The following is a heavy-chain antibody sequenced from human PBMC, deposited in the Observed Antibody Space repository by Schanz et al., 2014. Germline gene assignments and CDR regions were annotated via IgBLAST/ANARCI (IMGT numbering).Heavy chain of an antibody. V-gene: IGHV4-30-4*07. CDR3: YGMDV. J-gene: IGHJ6*02. CDR2: IFFRGST. Sequence: QVQLQESGPGLVKPSQTLSLTCAVSGGSISSGGYSWSWIRQPPGKGLEWIGYIFFRGSTYYNPSLKSRVTNSIDTSKTQFSQRRKSVPAADTAVYYCYGMDVWGQGTTVTVSS. CDR1: GGSISSGGYS.